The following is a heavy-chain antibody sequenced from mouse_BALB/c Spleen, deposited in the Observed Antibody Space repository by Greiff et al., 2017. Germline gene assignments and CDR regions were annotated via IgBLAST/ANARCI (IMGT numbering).Heavy chain of an antibody. CDR3: ARERERYGPSFAY. Sequence: VKVVESGPGLVAPSQSLSITCTVSGFSLTSYGVHWVRQPPGKGLEWLGVIWAGGSTNYNSALMSRLSISKDNSKSQVFLKMNSLQTDDTAMYYCARERERYGPSFAYWGQGTLVTVSA. V-gene: IGHV2-9*02. CDR2: IWAGGST. CDR1: GFSLTSYG. J-gene: IGHJ3*01. D-gene: IGHD2-10*02.